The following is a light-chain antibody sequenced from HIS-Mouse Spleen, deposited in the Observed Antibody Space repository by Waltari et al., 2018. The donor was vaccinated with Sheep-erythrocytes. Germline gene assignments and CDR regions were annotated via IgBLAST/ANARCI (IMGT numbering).Light chain of an antibody. CDR3: SSYTSSSTL. Sequence: QSALTQPPSASGSPGQSVTISCTGTSSDVGGYNYVSWYQQHPGKAPKLMIYEVSNRPPGVSNRFSGSKSGNTASLTISGLQAEDEADYYCSSYTSSSTLFGGGTKLTVL. V-gene: IGLV2-14*01. J-gene: IGLJ2*01. CDR1: SSDVGGYNY. CDR2: EVS.